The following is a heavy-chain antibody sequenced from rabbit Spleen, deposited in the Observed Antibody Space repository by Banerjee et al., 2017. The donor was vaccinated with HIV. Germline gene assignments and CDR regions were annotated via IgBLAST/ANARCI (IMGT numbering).Heavy chain of an antibody. CDR3: ARDTSSSFSSYGMDL. Sequence: QSLEESGGDLVKPGASLTLTCIASGVSFSGDSYMCWVRQAPGKGLEWIACIDTGSSGFTYFANWAKGRFTISKTSSTTVTLQMTSLTAADTATYFCARDTSSSFSSYGMDLWGPRDPRHRL. D-gene: IGHD1-1*01. J-gene: IGHJ6*01. CDR2: IDTGSSGFT. V-gene: IGHV1S40*01. CDR1: GVSFSGDSY.